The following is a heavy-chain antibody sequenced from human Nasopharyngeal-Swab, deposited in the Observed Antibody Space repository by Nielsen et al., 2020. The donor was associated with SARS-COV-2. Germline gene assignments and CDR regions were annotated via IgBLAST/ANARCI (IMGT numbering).Heavy chain of an antibody. CDR3: AKDGVRLNGIDV. CDR1: GFTFGSVA. V-gene: IGHV3-23*01. J-gene: IGHJ6*02. CDR2: ITDTGHGT. D-gene: IGHD3-16*01. Sequence: GESLKISCAAAGFTFGSVAMNWVRQAPGKGPQWVATITDTGHGTYYADSVRGRFTISRDNSKSTLYLQMNSLRAEDTAEYFCAKDGVRLNGIDVWGQGTTVTVSS.